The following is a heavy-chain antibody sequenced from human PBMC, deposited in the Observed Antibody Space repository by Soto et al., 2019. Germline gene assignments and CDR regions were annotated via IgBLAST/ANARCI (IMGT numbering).Heavy chain of an antibody. D-gene: IGHD2-15*01. CDR1: GFNFYING. CDR2: ISGYSGATT. CDR3: ARGGYCTGGSCYFGLFQ. V-gene: IGHV3-48*02. Sequence: EVQLVESGGGLVQPGGSLRLSCEASGFNFYINGMNWVRQAPGKGLEWISYISGYSGATTHYADSVRGRFTISRDDGRGSLHLQMNSLRDDDTAVYYCARGGYCTGGSCYFGLFQWGQGTLVSVSS. J-gene: IGHJ4*02.